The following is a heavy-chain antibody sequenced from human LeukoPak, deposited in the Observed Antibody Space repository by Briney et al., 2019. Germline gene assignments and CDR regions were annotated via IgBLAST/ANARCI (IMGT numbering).Heavy chain of an antibody. D-gene: IGHD2-2*01. Sequence: PSETLSLTCTVSGGSISSYYWSWIRQPAGKGLEWIGRIYTSGSTYYNPSLKSRVTISVDTSKNQFSLKLSSVTAADTAVYYCAREPGDIVVVPAAIRFDPWGQGTLVTVSS. CDR3: AREPGDIVVVPAAIRFDP. CDR2: IYTSGST. CDR1: GGSISSYY. J-gene: IGHJ5*02. V-gene: IGHV4-4*07.